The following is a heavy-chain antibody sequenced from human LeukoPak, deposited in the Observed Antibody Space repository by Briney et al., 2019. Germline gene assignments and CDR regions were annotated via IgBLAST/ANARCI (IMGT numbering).Heavy chain of an antibody. Sequence: GESLKISCKTSGYSFTNYWIGWVRQMPGKGLEWMGTIYPGDSETRYSPSFQGQVTMSADKSISTAYLQWSSLKAWDTAMYYWTRLRGRGLIGWFEYWGQGTLVTVSS. CDR3: TRLRGRGLIGWFEY. D-gene: IGHD2-15*01. J-gene: IGHJ4*02. V-gene: IGHV5-51*01. CDR1: GYSFTNYW. CDR2: IYPGDSET.